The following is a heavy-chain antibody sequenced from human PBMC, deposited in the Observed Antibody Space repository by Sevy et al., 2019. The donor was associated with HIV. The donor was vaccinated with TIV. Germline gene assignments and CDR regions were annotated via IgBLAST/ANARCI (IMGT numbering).Heavy chain of an antibody. D-gene: IGHD2-8*01. CDR3: AREGCTRPHDY. CDR1: GFNFNIYS. V-gene: IGHV3-23*01. CDR2: LSFGCGKI. Sequence: GSLRLSCAVSGFNFNIYSMSWVRQAPGKGLEWVSTLSFGCGKINYADSVKGRFIISRDDSKNTLYLQMTSLRAEDTAVYFCAREGCTRPHDYWGQGTLVTVSS. J-gene: IGHJ4*02.